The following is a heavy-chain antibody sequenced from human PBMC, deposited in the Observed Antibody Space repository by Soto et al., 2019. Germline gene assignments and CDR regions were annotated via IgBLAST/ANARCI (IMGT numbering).Heavy chain of an antibody. CDR3: ATRSIMTPVTT. Sequence: QVPLVQSGAEVKKPGASVMVSCKASGYTFTSYDINWVRQATGQGLEWMGWMNPNSGNTGSAQKFQGRVTMTRNTSISTANMELSRLRSEDTAVYYRATRSIMTPVTTWRQGTLVTVS. J-gene: IGHJ4*02. V-gene: IGHV1-8*01. CDR2: MNPNSGNT. CDR1: GYTFTSYD. D-gene: IGHD4-17*01.